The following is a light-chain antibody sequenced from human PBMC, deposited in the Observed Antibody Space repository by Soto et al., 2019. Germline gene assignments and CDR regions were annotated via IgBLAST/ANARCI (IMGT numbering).Light chain of an antibody. J-gene: IGLJ1*01. Sequence: QSVLTQPPSVSGAPGQRVTISCTGSSSNFGAGYDVHWYQQLPGTAPKLLIYGNSNRPSGVPDRFSGSKSGTSASLAITGLQAEDEADYYCQSSDSSLNVFGTGTKVTVL. V-gene: IGLV1-40*01. CDR1: SSNFGAGYD. CDR2: GNS. CDR3: QSSDSSLNV.